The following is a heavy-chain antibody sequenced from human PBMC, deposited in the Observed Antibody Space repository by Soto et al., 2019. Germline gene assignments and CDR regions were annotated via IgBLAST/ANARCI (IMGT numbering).Heavy chain of an antibody. V-gene: IGHV4-39*01. Sequence: SETLSLTCTVSGVSISSSSYYWGWIRPPPGKGLEWIGSIYYSGSTYYNPSLKSRVTISVDTSKNQFSLKLSSVTAADTAVYYCARLRTYYYGSGRPPHYYYYGMDVWGQGTTVTVSS. CDR3: ARLRTYYYGSGRPPHYYYYGMDV. D-gene: IGHD3-10*01. CDR1: GVSISSSSYY. J-gene: IGHJ6*02. CDR2: IYYSGST.